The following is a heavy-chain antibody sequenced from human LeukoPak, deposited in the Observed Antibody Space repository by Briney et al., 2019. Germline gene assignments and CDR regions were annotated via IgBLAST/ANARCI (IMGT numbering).Heavy chain of an antibody. CDR1: GGSFSGYY. J-gene: IGHJ4*02. CDR2: INHSGST. Sequence: SETLSLTCAVYGGSFSGYYWSWIRQPPGKGLEWIGEINHSGSTNYNPSLKSRVTISVDTSKNRFSLKLSSVTAADTAVYYCARLPSRYGSGSYGYWGQGTLVTVSS. D-gene: IGHD3-10*01. CDR3: ARLPSRYGSGSYGY. V-gene: IGHV4-34*01.